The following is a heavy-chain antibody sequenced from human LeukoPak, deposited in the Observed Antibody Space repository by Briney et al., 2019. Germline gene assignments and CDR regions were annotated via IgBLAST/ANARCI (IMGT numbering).Heavy chain of an antibody. CDR1: GYTFTSYA. J-gene: IGHJ5*02. CDR3: ARYKGGSGRYLGFDP. V-gene: IGHV7-4-1*02. Sequence: ASVKVSCKASGYTFTSYAMNWVRQAPGQGLEWMGWINANTGNPTYAQGFTGRFVFSLDTSVSTAYLQISNLKAEDTAVYYCARYKGGSGRYLGFDPWGQGTLVTVSS. CDR2: INANTGNP. D-gene: IGHD3-10*01.